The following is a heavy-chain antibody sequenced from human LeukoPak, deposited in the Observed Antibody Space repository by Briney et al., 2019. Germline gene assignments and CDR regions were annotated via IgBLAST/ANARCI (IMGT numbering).Heavy chain of an antibody. D-gene: IGHD2-21*01. J-gene: IGHJ4*02. CDR3: ARVSVLYCGGDCPIPYDY. CDR1: GFTFSSYA. Sequence: PGGSLRLSCAASGFTFSSYAMSWVRQAPGKGLEWVSAISGSGGSTYYADSVKGRFTISRDNSKNTLYLQMNSPRAEDTAVYYCARVSVLYCGGDCPIPYDYWGQGTLVTVSS. V-gene: IGHV3-23*01. CDR2: ISGSGGST.